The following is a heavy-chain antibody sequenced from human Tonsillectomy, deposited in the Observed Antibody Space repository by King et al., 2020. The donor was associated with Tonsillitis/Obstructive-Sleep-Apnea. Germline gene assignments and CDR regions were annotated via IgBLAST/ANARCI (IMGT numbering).Heavy chain of an antibody. D-gene: IGHD6-13*01. CDR2: IDPSDSYT. CDR3: ARAPRYLGYSSSWDDY. CDR1: GYSFTSYW. J-gene: IGHJ4*02. V-gene: IGHV5-10-1*01. Sequence: QLVQSGAEVKKPGESLRISCKGSGYSFTSYWISWVRQMPGKGLEWMGRIDPSDSYTNYSPSFQGHVTISADKSISTAYLQWSSLKASDTAMYYCARAPRYLGYSSSWDDYWGQGTLVTVSS.